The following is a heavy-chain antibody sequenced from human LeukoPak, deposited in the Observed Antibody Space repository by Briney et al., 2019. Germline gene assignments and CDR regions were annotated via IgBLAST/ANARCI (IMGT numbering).Heavy chain of an antibody. CDR3: AREGNRRSLDY. V-gene: IGHV3-7*01. Sequence: SGGSLRLSCAASGFTFSNYWMSWVRQAPGKGLEWVANIKQDGSETYYVDSVTGRFTISRDNAKNSLSLQMNSLRAEDTAVYYCAREGNRRSLDYWGQGTLVTVSS. J-gene: IGHJ4*02. CDR1: GFTFSNYW. CDR2: IKQDGSET. D-gene: IGHD2/OR15-2a*01.